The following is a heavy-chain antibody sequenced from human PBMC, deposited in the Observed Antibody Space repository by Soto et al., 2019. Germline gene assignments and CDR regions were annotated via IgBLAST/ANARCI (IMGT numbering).Heavy chain of an antibody. D-gene: IGHD3-10*01. CDR3: AIYGSGSYYNAINWFDP. J-gene: IGHJ5*02. CDR2: IIPILGIA. Sequence: SVKVSCKASGGTFSSYTISWVRQAPGQGLEWMGRIIPILGIANYAQKFQGRVTITADKSTSTAYMELSSLRSEDTAVYYCAIYGSGSYYNAINWFDPWGQGTLVTVSS. V-gene: IGHV1-69*02. CDR1: GGTFSSYT.